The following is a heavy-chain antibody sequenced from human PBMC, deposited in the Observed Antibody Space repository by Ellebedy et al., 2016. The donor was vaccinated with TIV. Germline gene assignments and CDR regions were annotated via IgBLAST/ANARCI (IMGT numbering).Heavy chain of an antibody. J-gene: IGHJ5*02. CDR3: ARARVRGVIGWFDP. CDR1: GYTFTGYY. D-gene: IGHD3-10*01. Sequence: ASVKVSXKASGYTFTGYYMHWVRQAPGQGLEWMGWINPNSGGTNYAQKFQGRVTMTRDTSISTAYMELSRLRSDDTAVYYCARARVRGVIGWFDPWGQGTLVTVSS. CDR2: INPNSGGT. V-gene: IGHV1-2*02.